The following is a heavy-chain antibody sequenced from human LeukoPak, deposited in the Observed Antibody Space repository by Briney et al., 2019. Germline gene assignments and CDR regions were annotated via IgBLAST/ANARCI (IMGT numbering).Heavy chain of an antibody. Sequence: SVKVSCKASGGTFSSYAISWVRQAPGQGLEWMGGIIPIFGTANYAQKFQGRVTITADESTSTAYMELRSLRSDDTAVYYCASGGQWATTFDYWGQGTLVTVSS. CDR1: GGTFSSYA. CDR3: ASGGQWATTFDY. J-gene: IGHJ4*02. D-gene: IGHD1-26*01. V-gene: IGHV1-69*13. CDR2: IIPIFGTA.